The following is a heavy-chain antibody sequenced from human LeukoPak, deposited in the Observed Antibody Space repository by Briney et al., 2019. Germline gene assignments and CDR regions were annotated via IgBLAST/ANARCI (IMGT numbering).Heavy chain of an antibody. CDR2: INSDGSST. Sequence: GGSLRLSCAASGFTLSSYWMHWVRQPPGKGLVWVSRINSDGSSTSYADSVKGRFHVSRDNAKNTLYLRMSSLRAEDTAVYFCARGSYYSFSDCWGQGTLVTVSS. CDR1: GFTLSSYW. CDR3: ARGSYYSFSDC. D-gene: IGHD1-26*01. J-gene: IGHJ4*02. V-gene: IGHV3-74*01.